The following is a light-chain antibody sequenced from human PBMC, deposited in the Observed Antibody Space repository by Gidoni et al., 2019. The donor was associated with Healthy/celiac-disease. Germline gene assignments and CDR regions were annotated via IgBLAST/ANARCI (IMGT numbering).Light chain of an antibody. CDR1: QSVSSN. J-gene: IGKJ4*02. CDR3: QQYNNWPFT. Sequence: ILITHSPATLSGSPGEIATLSCRASQSVSSNLAWYQQKPGQAPRLLIYGASTRSTGIPARFSGSGSGTEFTLTISSLKSEDFAVYYCQQYNNWPFTFGGXTKVEIK. V-gene: IGKV3-15*01. CDR2: GAS.